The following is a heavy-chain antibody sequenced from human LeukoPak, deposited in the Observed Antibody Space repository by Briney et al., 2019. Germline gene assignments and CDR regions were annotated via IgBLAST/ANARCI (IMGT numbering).Heavy chain of an antibody. J-gene: IGHJ4*02. V-gene: IGHV3-21*01. CDR3: ARVGVRYSSGGTFDY. Sequence: GGSLRLSCAASGFTFSSYSMNWVRQAPGKGLEWVSSISSSSGYIYYADSVRGRFTISRDNAKNSLYLQMNSLRAEDTAVYYCARVGVRYSSGGTFDYWGQGTLVTVSS. CDR2: ISSSSGYI. CDR1: GFTFSSYS. D-gene: IGHD6-19*01.